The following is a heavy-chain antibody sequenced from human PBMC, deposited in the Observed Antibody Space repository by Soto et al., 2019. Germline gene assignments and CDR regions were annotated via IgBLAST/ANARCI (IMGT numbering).Heavy chain of an antibody. D-gene: IGHD3-3*01. V-gene: IGHV3-33*01. CDR3: ARDGQDFWSGSYFDY. J-gene: IGHJ4*02. Sequence: QVQLVESGGGVVQPGRSLRLSCAASGFTFSSYGMHWVRQAPGKGLAWVAVIWYDGSNKYYADSVKGRVTISRDNSKNTRYLQMNSLRAEDTAVYYCARDGQDFWSGSYFDYGGQGTLVTVSS. CDR2: IWYDGSNK. CDR1: GFTFSSYG.